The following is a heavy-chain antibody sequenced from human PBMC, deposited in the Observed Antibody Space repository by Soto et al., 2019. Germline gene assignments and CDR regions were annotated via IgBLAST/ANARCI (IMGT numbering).Heavy chain of an antibody. CDR3: ARADGFRGDYGSKWY. CDR2: IYYSGST. J-gene: IGHJ4*02. Sequence: PSETLSLTCTVSGGSISSGDYYWSWIRQPPGKGLGWIGYIYYSGSTYYNPSLKSRVTISVDTSKNQFSLKLSSVTAADTAVYYCARADGFRGDYGSKWYWGQGTLVTVSS. CDR1: GGSISSGDYY. D-gene: IGHD4-17*01. V-gene: IGHV4-30-4*01.